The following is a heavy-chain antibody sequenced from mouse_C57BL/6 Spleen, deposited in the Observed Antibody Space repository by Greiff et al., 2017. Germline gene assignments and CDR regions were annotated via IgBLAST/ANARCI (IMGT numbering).Heavy chain of an antibody. V-gene: IGHV10-1*01. J-gene: IGHJ2*01. CDR1: GFSFNTYA. CDR2: IRSKSNNYAT. Sequence: EVHLVESGGGLVQPKGSLKLSCAASGFSFNTYAMNWVRQAPGKGLEWVARIRSKSNNYATYYADSVKDRFTISRDDSESMLYLQMNNLKTEDTAMYYCVRQEGSPYYFDYWGQGTTLTVSS. CDR3: VRQEGSPYYFDY.